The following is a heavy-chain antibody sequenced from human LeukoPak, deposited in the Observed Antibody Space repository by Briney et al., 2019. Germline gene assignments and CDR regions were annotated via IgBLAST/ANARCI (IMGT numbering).Heavy chain of an antibody. J-gene: IGHJ6*02. CDR3: ARDPGKDAPMDV. CDR2: IWNDGKNK. Sequence: GGSLRLPCAASGFTFSSFTMIWVRQAPGKGLEWVAVIWNDGKNKNYAASMKGRVTVSRDNSKNTLYLQMNSLRAEDTAVYYCARDPGKDAPMDVWGQGTTVTVSS. V-gene: IGHV3-33*08. CDR1: GFTFSSFT.